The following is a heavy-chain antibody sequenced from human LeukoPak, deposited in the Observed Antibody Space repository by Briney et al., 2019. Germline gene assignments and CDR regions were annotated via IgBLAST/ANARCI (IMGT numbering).Heavy chain of an antibody. Sequence: ASVKVSCKASGYTFTGYYMHWVRQAPGQGLEWMGWINPNSGGTNYAQKLQGRVTMTTDTSTSTAYMELRSLRSDDTAVYYCARELELLWFGEFPYFDYWGQGTLVTVSS. V-gene: IGHV1-2*02. J-gene: IGHJ4*02. CDR2: INPNSGGT. D-gene: IGHD3-10*01. CDR1: GYTFTGYY. CDR3: ARELELLWFGEFPYFDY.